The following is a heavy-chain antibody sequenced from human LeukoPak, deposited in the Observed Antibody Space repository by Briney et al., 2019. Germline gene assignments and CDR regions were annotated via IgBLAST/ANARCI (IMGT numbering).Heavy chain of an antibody. Sequence: SQTLSLTCAISGDSVSSNSAAWNWIRQSPSRGLEWLGRTYYRSKWYNDYAVSVKSRITINPDTSKNQFSLQLNSVTPEDTAVYYCARVVVVPAARRGYAFDIWGQGTMVTVSS. CDR1: GDSVSSNSAA. CDR3: ARVVVVPAARRGYAFDI. CDR2: TYYRSKWYN. J-gene: IGHJ3*02. D-gene: IGHD2-2*01. V-gene: IGHV6-1*01.